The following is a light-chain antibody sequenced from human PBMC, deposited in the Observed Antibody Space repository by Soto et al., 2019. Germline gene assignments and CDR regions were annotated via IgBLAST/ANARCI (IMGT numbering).Light chain of an antibody. CDR1: RSNIGSNT. J-gene: IGLJ3*02. V-gene: IGLV1-44*01. CDR2: SNN. Sequence: QSVLTQPPSASGTPGQRVTISCSGSRSNIGSNTVNWYQHLPGTAPKLLIYSNNQRPSGVPDRFSGSESGTSASLAISGLQSEDEADYYCAAWDDSLNGRVFGGGTKLTVL. CDR3: AAWDDSLNGRV.